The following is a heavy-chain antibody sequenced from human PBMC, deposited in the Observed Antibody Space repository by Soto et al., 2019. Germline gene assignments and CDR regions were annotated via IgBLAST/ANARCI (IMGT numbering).Heavy chain of an antibody. CDR3: ARNKGYCSSTSCYGMDV. V-gene: IGHV5-51*01. Sequence: GESLKISCKGSGYSFTSYWIGWVRQMPGEGLEWMGIIYPGDSDTRYSPSFQGQVTISADKSISTAYLQWNSLKASDTAMYFCARNKGYCSSTSCYGMDVWGQGAAVTVSS. D-gene: IGHD2-2*01. J-gene: IGHJ6*02. CDR2: IYPGDSDT. CDR1: GYSFTSYW.